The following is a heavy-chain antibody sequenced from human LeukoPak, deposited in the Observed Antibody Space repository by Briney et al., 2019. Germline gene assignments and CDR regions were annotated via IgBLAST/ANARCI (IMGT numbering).Heavy chain of an antibody. D-gene: IGHD1-26*01. CDR1: GGTFSSYA. V-gene: IGHV1-69*04. CDR3: ARDRATTGYDY. CDR2: IIPILGIA. Sequence: SVKVSCKASGGTFSSYAISWVRQAPGQGLEWMGRIIPILGIANYAQKFQGRVTITADKSTSTAYMELSSLRSEDTAAYYCARDRATTGYDYWGQGTLVTVSS. J-gene: IGHJ4*02.